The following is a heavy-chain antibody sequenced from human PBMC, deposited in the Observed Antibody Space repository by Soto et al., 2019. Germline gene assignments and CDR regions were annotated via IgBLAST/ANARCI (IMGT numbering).Heavy chain of an antibody. V-gene: IGHV4-39*01. CDR2: IYYSGST. CDR3: ARLPPPVGIRGNPYYYMDV. D-gene: IGHD3-3*02. J-gene: IGHJ6*03. CDR1: GGSISSSTYY. Sequence: QLQLQESGPGLVKPSETLSLTCTVSGGSISSSTYYWGWIRQPPGKGLEWIGSIYYSGSTYYNPSLQSRVTISVDKSKSQFSLELSSGTAADTAVYYCARLPPPVGIRGNPYYYMDVWGKGTTVTVSS.